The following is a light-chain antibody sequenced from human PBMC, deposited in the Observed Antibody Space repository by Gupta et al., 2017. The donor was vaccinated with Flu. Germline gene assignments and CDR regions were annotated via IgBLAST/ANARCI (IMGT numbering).Light chain of an antibody. V-gene: IGKV3-15*01. CDR1: QNINSN. CDR2: GAS. J-gene: IGKJ4*01. Sequence: EIVLTQSPATLSASPGERVILSCSARQNINSNLAWYQQRPGQAPRLLIYGASARATGLPARFSGSGSGTQFTLTISSLQSEDFGIYYCQQHHEWPPLTFGGGTKVE. CDR3: QQHHEWPPLT.